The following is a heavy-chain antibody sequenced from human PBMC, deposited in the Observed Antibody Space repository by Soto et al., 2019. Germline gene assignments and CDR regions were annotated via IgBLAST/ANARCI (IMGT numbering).Heavy chain of an antibody. V-gene: IGHV4-34*01. CDR3: ARGGVAARPLGY. CDR2: INHSGST. CDR1: GGSFSGYY. Sequence: SETLSLTCAVYGGSFSGYYWSWIRQPPGKGLEWIGEINHSGSTNYNPSLKSRVTISVDTSKNQFSLKLSSVTAADTAVYYCARGGVAARPLGYWGQGTLVTVSS. D-gene: IGHD6-6*01. J-gene: IGHJ4*02.